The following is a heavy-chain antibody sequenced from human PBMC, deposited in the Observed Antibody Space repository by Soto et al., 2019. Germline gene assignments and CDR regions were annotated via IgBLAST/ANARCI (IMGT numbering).Heavy chain of an antibody. CDR2: ISKDGRNK. D-gene: IGHD2-2*01. J-gene: IGHJ5*02. Sequence: PGGSLRLSCAASGFTFSRNAMHWVRQAPGKGLEWVAIISKDGRNKYYADSVKGRSTISRDNSKNTLYLEVNSLSAEDTAMYYCARDQVPAALLGWFDPWGQGTLVTVSS. CDR3: ARDQVPAALLGWFDP. CDR1: GFTFSRNA. V-gene: IGHV3-30*04.